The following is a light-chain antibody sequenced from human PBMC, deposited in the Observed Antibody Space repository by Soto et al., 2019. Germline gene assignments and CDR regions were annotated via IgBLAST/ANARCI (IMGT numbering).Light chain of an antibody. V-gene: IGKV3-15*01. CDR1: QSVSSN. J-gene: IGKJ2*01. CDR3: QQSNNWPYT. Sequence: EIVMTQSPATLSVSPGERATLSCRVSQSVSSNLAWYQQKPGQGPRLLLYGASTRATGIPARFSGSGSGTDFTLTISSLQSEDFAVYYCQQSNNWPYTFGQGTKLEIK. CDR2: GAS.